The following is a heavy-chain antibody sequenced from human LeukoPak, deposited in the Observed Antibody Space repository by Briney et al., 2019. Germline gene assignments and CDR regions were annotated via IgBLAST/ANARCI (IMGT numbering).Heavy chain of an antibody. J-gene: IGHJ4*02. CDR1: GYTFINHA. D-gene: IGHD2-21*01. CDR2: INIGNGNT. CDR3: ARRLGRSFDY. Sequence: ASVKVSCKASGYTFINHAIHWVRQAPGQRLEWMGWINIGNGNTKYSQNFQGRITITRDTSATTAYMDLSSLRSEDTAMYYCARRLGRSFDYWGQGTLVTASS. V-gene: IGHV1-3*04.